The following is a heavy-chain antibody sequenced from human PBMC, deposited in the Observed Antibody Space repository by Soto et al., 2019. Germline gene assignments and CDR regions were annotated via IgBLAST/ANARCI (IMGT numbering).Heavy chain of an antibody. V-gene: IGHV4-39*01. CDR1: GGSVSNSNYY. CDR3: VTQRTSVLNQDYFYY. D-gene: IGHD2-8*01. J-gene: IGHJ4*02. CDR2: VYYRGRS. Sequence: SETLSLTCTVSGGSVSNSNYYWGWTSQSPGKGLEWIGSVYYRGRSYSRSSVKSRVTISVDTSKNQFSLNLNSVTDSDTAVYYCVTQRTSVLNQDYFYYWGPGALVTVSS.